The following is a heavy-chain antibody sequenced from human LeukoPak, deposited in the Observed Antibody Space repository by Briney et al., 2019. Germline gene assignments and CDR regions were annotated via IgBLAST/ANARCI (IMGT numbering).Heavy chain of an antibody. Sequence: GGSLRLSCGASGVTISSSSRNWVRQDPGGGLEWGSSISSSGSYINHGDSAKCRFTISRDSAKTSLYLQMTSLRDEDTAVYYCATDKVYCRGGSCPLVGIDFWGQGALVTVSS. CDR3: ATDKVYCRGGSCPLVGIDF. V-gene: IGHV3-21*01. D-gene: IGHD2-15*01. J-gene: IGHJ4*02. CDR2: ISSSGSYI. CDR1: GVTISSSS.